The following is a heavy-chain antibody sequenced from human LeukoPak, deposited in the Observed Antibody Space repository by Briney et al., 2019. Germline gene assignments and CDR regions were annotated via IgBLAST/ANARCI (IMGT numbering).Heavy chain of an antibody. D-gene: IGHD3-22*01. CDR3: ARARDYYDSSGYY. V-gene: IGHV1-69*04. CDR2: IIPILGIA. J-gene: IGHJ4*02. CDR1: GGTFSSYA. Sequence: SVKVSCKASGGTFSSYAISWVRQAPGQGLEWMGRIIPILGIANYAQKFQGRVTITADKSTSTAYMELSSLRSEDTAVYYCARARDYYDSSGYYWGQGTLVTVSS.